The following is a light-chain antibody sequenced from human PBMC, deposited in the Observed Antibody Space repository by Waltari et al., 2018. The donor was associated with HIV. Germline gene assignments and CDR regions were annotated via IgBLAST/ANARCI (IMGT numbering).Light chain of an antibody. CDR3: YSTDSSGNPQ. CDR1: ALPKKY. Sequence: SYELTQPPSVSVSPGQTARITCSGAALPKKYAFWYQHRSGQAPVLFIYEDTKRPSGIPERLSGSSSGTMATLTISGAQVEDEADYYCYSTDSSGNPQFGGGTKLTVL. J-gene: IGLJ2*01. CDR2: EDT. V-gene: IGLV3-10*01.